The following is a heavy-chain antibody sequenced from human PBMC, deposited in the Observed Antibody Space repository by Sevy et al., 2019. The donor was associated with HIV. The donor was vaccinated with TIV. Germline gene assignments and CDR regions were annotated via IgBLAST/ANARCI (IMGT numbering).Heavy chain of an antibody. CDR3: ASNHNDHGGNSDLS. J-gene: IGHJ5*02. CDR2: ISSSSSTI. CDR1: GFTFSSYS. D-gene: IGHD4-17*01. Sequence: GGSLRLSCAASGFTFSSYSMNWVRQAPGKGLEWVSYISSSSSTIYYADSVKGRFTISRDNAKNSLYLQMNSLRAEDTAVYYCASNHNDHGGNSDLSWGQGTLVTVSS. V-gene: IGHV3-48*01.